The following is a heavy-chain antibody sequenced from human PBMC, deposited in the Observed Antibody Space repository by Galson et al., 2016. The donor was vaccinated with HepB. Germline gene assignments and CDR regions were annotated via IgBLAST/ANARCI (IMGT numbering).Heavy chain of an antibody. CDR1: GFIISDYS. D-gene: IGHD3-22*01. V-gene: IGHV3-64*02. CDR2: IHYHGGST. J-gene: IGHJ4*02. CDR3: VRVGSGYDY. Sequence: SLRLSCAASGFIISDYSMHWVRQAPGKGLEYVSAIHYHGGSTFYADSVKGRFTISRDNSKNTLYLHVGSLRPEDMAVYYCVRVGSGYDYWGQGTLLTVSS.